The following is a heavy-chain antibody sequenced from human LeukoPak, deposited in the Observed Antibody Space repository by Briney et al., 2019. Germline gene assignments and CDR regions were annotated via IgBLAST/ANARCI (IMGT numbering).Heavy chain of an antibody. CDR3: ASSLSIDNWFDP. Sequence: GGSLRLSCAASGFTFSSYAMGWVRQAPGKGLEWVSSIGGSGGGTYYADSVKGRFTISRDNAKNTLYLQMNSLRAEDTAVYYCASSLSIDNWFDPWGQGTLVTVSS. D-gene: IGHD2-2*01. J-gene: IGHJ5*02. CDR1: GFTFSSYA. V-gene: IGHV3-23*01. CDR2: IGGSGGGT.